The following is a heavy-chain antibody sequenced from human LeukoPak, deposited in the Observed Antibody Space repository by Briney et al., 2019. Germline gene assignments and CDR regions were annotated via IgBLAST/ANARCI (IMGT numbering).Heavy chain of an antibody. V-gene: IGHV1-69*06. J-gene: IGHJ6*04. Sequence: GASVKVSCKASGGTFSSYAISWVRQAPGQGLEWMGGIIPIFGTANYAQKFQGRVTMTEDTSTDTAYMELSSLRSEDTAVYYCATDWGGGGSVGDVWGKGTTVTVSS. CDR1: GGTFSSYA. D-gene: IGHD2-15*01. CDR3: ATDWGGGGSVGDV. CDR2: IIPIFGTA.